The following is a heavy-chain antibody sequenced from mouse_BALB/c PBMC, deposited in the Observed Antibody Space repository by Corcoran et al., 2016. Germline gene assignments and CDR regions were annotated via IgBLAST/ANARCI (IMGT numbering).Heavy chain of an antibody. CDR1: GFDFSRYW. CDR3: ARRGYGNHWYFDV. J-gene: IGHJ1*01. Sequence: EVKLLESGGGLVQPGGSLKLSCAASGFDFSRYWMTWVRQAPGKGLEWIGEINPDSSTINYTPSLKDKFIISRDNAKNTLYLQMSEVRSEDTALYYCARRGYGNHWYFDVWGAGTTVTVSS. D-gene: IGHD2-1*01. V-gene: IGHV4-1*02. CDR2: INPDSSTI.